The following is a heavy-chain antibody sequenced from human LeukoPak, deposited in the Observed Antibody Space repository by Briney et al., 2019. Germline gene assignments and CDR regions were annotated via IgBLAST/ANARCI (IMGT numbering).Heavy chain of an antibody. CDR1: GYTFTTYW. CDR2: IYPGDSDP. J-gene: IGHJ4*02. D-gene: IGHD6-13*01. Sequence: GGSLKISCKGSGYTFTTYWIGWVRQMPGKGLGWMGVIYPGDSDPRYSPSFQGQVTISADTSISTAYLQWSSLKASDSAMYYCVRHGLGSSWFGFDYWGQGTLVTVSS. CDR3: VRHGLGSSWFGFDY. V-gene: IGHV5-51*01.